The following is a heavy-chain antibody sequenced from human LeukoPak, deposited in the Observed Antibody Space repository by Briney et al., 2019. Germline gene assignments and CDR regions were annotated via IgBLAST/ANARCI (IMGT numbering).Heavy chain of an antibody. CDR2: ISYSGNA. D-gene: IGHD4-11*01. CDR1: GASIITTNYY. Sequence: SETLSLTCTVSGASIITTNYYWGWIRQPPGKGLEWIGSISYSGNAYYNPSLRSRLSISMDASKNQFSLKVRSVTAADTAVYYCARNLGQTWGTVTTDLWYFDHWGQGTLVRVSS. CDR3: ARNLGQTWGTVTTDLWYFDH. J-gene: IGHJ4*02. V-gene: IGHV4-39*01.